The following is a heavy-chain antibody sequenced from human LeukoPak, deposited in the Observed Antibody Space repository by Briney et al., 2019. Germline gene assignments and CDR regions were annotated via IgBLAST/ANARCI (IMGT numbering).Heavy chain of an antibody. CDR3: ARLPVGYSYGRGSYYFDY. J-gene: IGHJ4*02. V-gene: IGHV4-59*08. Sequence: PSETLSLTCTVSGGSISSYYWSWIRQPPGKGLEWIGYIYYSGSTNYNPSLKSRVTISVDTSKNQFSLKLSSVTAADTAVYYCARLPVGYSYGRGSYYFDYWGQGTLVTVSS. CDR1: GGSISSYY. CDR2: IYYSGST. D-gene: IGHD5-18*01.